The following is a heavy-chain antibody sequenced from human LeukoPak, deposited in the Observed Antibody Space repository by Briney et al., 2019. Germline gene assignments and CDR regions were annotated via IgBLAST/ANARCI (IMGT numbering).Heavy chain of an antibody. CDR2: ISSSGSTI. V-gene: IGHV3-48*03. D-gene: IGHD3-10*01. J-gene: IGHJ4*02. CDR1: GFTFSSYA. Sequence: PGGSLRLSCAASGFTFSSYAMNWVRQAPGKGLEWVSYISSSGSTIYYADSVKGRFTISRDNAKNSLYLQMNSLRAEDTAVYYCARDHHGSGSYYKPVLDYWGQGTLVTVSS. CDR3: ARDHHGSGSYYKPVLDY.